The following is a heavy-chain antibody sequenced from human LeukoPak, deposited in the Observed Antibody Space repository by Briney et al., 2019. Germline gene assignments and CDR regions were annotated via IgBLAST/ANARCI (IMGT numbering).Heavy chain of an antibody. CDR1: GFTFTSSA. Sequence: SVKVSCKASGFTFTSSARQWVRQARGQRLEWIGWIVVGSGNTNYAQKFQERVTITRDMSTSTAYMELSSLRSEDTAVYYCAADRYDSSGYYHFDYWGQGTLVTVSS. CDR2: IVVGSGNT. V-gene: IGHV1-58*02. CDR3: AADRYDSSGYYHFDY. D-gene: IGHD3-22*01. J-gene: IGHJ4*02.